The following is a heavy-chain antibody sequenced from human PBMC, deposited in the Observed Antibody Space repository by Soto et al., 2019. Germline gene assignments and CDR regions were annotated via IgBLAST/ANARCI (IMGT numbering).Heavy chain of an antibody. Sequence: LRLSCAASGFTFSDYSMSWVRQTPERGLEWVSTLTRGGTSYYADSVQGRFTVSRDNSKNTVSLQMHSLRAEDTALYYCTKRATTVPTPGNYFDSWGQGTLVTVSS. CDR3: TKRATTVPTPGNYFDS. CDR2: LTRGGTS. V-gene: IGHV3-23*01. D-gene: IGHD1-1*01. CDR1: GFTFSDYS. J-gene: IGHJ4*02.